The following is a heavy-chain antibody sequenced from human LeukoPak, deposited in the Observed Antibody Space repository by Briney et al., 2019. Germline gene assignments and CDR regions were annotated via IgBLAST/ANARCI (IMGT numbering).Heavy chain of an antibody. D-gene: IGHD3-22*01. J-gene: IGHJ4*02. V-gene: IGHV1-69*01. CDR1: GGTFSSYA. Sequence: GSSVKVSCKASGGTFSSYAISWVRQAPGQGLEWMGGIIPIFGTANYAQKFQGRVTITADESTSTAYMELSSLRSEDTAVYYCARDSDYDSSGIFSYCGQGTPVTVSS. CDR3: ARDSDYDSSGIFSY. CDR2: IIPIFGTA.